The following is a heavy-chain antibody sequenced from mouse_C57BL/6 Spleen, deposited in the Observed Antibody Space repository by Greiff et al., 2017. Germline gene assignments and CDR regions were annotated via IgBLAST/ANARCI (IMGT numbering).Heavy chain of an antibody. CDR1: GYSFTSYY. Sequence: VQLQQSGPELVKPGASVKISCKASGYSFTSYYIHWVKQRPGQGLEWIGWIYPGSGNTKYNEKFKDKATLTADTSSSTAYMQLSSLTSEDSAVYYCARGDRSYVGFAYWGQGTLVTVSA. D-gene: IGHD1-1*01. CDR2: IYPGSGNT. J-gene: IGHJ3*01. V-gene: IGHV1-66*01. CDR3: ARGDRSYVGFAY.